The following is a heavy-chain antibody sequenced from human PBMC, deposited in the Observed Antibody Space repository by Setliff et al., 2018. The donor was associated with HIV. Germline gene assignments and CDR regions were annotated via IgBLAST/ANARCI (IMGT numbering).Heavy chain of an antibody. CDR3: VNPSGAMGDFDS. Sequence: SETLSLTCTVSGGSISSTNYFWGWIRQPPGKGLEWIGTIYYHGSTYYNPSLKSRVTISIDPSKNQFSLQLTSVTAADTAVYYCVNPSGAMGDFDSWGQGTLVTVSS. D-gene: IGHD3-16*01. CDR2: IYYHGST. J-gene: IGHJ4*02. CDR1: GGSISSTNYF. V-gene: IGHV4-39*01.